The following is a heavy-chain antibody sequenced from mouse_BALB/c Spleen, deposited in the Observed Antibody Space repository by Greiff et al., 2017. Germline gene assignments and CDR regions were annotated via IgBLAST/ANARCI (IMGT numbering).Heavy chain of an antibody. Sequence: VMLVESGPGLVQPSQSLSITCTVSGFSLTSYGVHWVRQSPGKGLEWLGVIWSGGSTDYNAAFISRLSISKDNSKSQVFFKMNSLQANDTAIYYCARKGSYGSSPAWFAYWGQGTLVTVSA. CDR1: GFSLTSYG. D-gene: IGHD1-1*01. CDR3: ARKGSYGSSPAWFAY. J-gene: IGHJ3*01. CDR2: IWSGGST. V-gene: IGHV2-2*02.